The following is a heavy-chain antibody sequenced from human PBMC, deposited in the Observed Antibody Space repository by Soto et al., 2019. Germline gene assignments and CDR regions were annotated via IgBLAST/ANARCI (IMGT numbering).Heavy chain of an antibody. D-gene: IGHD2-8*02. CDR3: ARHEGWTGPDQ. V-gene: IGHV4-4*02. J-gene: IGHJ5*02. Sequence: SETLSLTGAVSGASIGSGGWWSWVRQPLGKGLEWIAEIFHDGNTNYSPSLKSRVTISVDKSQNQFSLNVYSVTAADTAVYYCARHEGWTGPDQWGQGTLVTVSS. CDR1: GASIGSGGW. CDR2: IFHDGNT.